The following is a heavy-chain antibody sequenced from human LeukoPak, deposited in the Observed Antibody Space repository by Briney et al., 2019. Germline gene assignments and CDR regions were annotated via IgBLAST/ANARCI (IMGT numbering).Heavy chain of an antibody. CDR2: IRYDGSDI. V-gene: IGHV3-30*02. CDR3: ARDARQQLVERFDY. J-gene: IGHJ4*02. D-gene: IGHD6-13*01. CDR1: GFTFRDYG. Sequence: GGSLRLSCAASGFTFRDYGMHWVRQAPGKGLEWVAFIRYDGSDIYYADSVKGRFTISRDNSKNTLYLQMNSLRAEDTAVYYCARDARQQLVERFDYWGQGTLVTVSS.